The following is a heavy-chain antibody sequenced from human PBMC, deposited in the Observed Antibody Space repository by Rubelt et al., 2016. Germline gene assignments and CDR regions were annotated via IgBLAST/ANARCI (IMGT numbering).Heavy chain of an antibody. Sequence: GAEVKKPGASVKVSCKASGYTFTSYYMHWVRQAPGQGLEWMGIINPSGGSTSYAQKFQGRVTMTRDTSTSTVYMELSSLRSEDTAVYYCARDGYCSSTSCYTYYYYGMDVWGQGTTVTVSS. CDR3: ARDGYCSSTSCYTYYYYGMDV. D-gene: IGHD2-2*02. CDR2: INPSGGST. CDR1: GYTFTSYY. V-gene: IGHV1-46*01. J-gene: IGHJ6*02.